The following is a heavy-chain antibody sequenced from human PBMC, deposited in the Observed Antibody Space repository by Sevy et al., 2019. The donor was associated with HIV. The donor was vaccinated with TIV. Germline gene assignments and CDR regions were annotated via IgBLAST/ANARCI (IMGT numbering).Heavy chain of an antibody. D-gene: IGHD6-13*01. CDR2: ISSYYGNT. CDR3: ARERTRWQQLVEYYLGMDV. Sequence: VSVKVSCKASGYTFNTYGISWVRQAPGQGLEWMGWISSYYGNTNFAQKFQGRVTMTTDTITNTAYMELTGLRSDDTAVYYCARERTRWQQLVEYYLGMDVWGQGTPVTVSS. J-gene: IGHJ6*02. V-gene: IGHV1-18*01. CDR1: GYTFNTYG.